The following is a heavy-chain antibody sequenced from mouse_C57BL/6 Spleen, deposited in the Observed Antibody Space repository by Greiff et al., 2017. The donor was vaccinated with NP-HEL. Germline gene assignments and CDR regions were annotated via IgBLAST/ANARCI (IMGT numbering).Heavy chain of an antibody. J-gene: IGHJ4*01. CDR1: GYTFTSYW. Sequence: QVQLKQPGAELVKPGASVKMSCKASGYTFTSYWITWVKQRPGQGLEWIGDIYPGSGSTNYNEKFKSKATLTVDTSSSTAYRQLSSLTSEDSAVYYCARLGLHYAMDYWGQGTSVTVSS. V-gene: IGHV1-55*01. CDR3: ARLGLHYAMDY. CDR2: IYPGSGST. D-gene: IGHD2-13*01.